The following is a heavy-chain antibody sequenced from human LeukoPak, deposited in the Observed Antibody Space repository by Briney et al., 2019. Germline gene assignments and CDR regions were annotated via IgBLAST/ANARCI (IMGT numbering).Heavy chain of an antibody. CDR2: INHSGST. CDR1: GGSFSGYY. D-gene: IGHD2-2*01. Sequence: PSETLSLTCAVYGGSFSGYYWSWIRQPPGKGLEWIGEINHSGSTNYNPSLKGRVTISVDTSKNQFSLKLSSVTAADTAVYYCARKGTSVNWFDPWGQGTLVTVSS. CDR3: ARKGTSVNWFDP. V-gene: IGHV4-34*01. J-gene: IGHJ5*02.